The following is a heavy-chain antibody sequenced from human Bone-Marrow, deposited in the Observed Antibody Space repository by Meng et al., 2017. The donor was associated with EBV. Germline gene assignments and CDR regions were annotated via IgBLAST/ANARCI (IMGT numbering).Heavy chain of an antibody. CDR3: AKDARVGVTTVY. J-gene: IGHJ4*02. CDR2: ISYDGSNK. V-gene: IGHV3-30*18. Sequence: VRLVGAGGGAVQPRRALRLSCAASGFTFSSYGMHWVRQAPGKGLEWVAVISYDGSNKYYADSVKGRFTISRDNSKNTLYLQMNSLRAEDTAVYYCAKDARVGVTTVYWGQGTLVTVSS. D-gene: IGHD4-17*01. CDR1: GFTFSSYG.